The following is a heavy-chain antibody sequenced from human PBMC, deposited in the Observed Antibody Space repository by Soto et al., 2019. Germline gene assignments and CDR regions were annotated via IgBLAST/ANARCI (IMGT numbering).Heavy chain of an antibody. CDR2: ISSSSSTI. CDR1: GFTFSSYS. D-gene: IGHD5-12*01. J-gene: IGHJ6*03. Sequence: PGGSLRLSCAASGFTFSSYSMNWVRQAPGKGLEWVSYISSSSSTIYYADSVKGRFTISRDNAKNSLYLQMNSLRAEDTAVYYCARGGSRGIVAMIRTYYYYMDVWGKGTTVTVSS. V-gene: IGHV3-48*01. CDR3: ARGGSRGIVAMIRTYYYYMDV.